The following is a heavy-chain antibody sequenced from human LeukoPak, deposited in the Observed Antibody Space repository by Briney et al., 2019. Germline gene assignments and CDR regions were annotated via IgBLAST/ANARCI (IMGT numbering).Heavy chain of an antibody. CDR1: GGSVSSSSYY. D-gene: IGHD6-19*01. V-gene: IGHV4-39*01. CDR3: ARRGSGWYYFDY. CDR2: IYYSGST. Sequence: SETLSLTCTVSGGSVSSSSYYWGWIRQPPGKGLEWIGSIYYSGSTYYNPSLKSRVTISVDTSKNQFSLKLSSVTAADTAVYYCARRGSGWYYFDYWGQGTLVTVSS. J-gene: IGHJ4*02.